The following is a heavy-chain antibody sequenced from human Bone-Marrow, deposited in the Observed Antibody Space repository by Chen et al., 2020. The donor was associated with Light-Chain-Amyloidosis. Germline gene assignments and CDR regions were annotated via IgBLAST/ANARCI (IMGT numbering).Heavy chain of an antibody. CDR2: LYTGGST. Sequence: EVQLVESGGGLIQPGGSLRLSCAASGFTVSSNYMSWVRQAPGKGLEWVSVLYTGGSTYYAASVKGRFTISRDNSKNTLYLQMSSLRAEDTAVYYCARVRDPTYGGLDYWGQGTLVTVSS. J-gene: IGHJ4*02. D-gene: IGHD4-17*01. V-gene: IGHV3-53*01. CDR3: ARVRDPTYGGLDY. CDR1: GFTVSSNY.